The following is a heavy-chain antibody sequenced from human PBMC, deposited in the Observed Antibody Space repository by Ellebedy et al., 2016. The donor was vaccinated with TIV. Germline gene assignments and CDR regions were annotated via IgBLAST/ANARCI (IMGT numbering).Heavy chain of an antibody. CDR1: GYTFTNFD. J-gene: IGHJ4*02. Sequence: AASVKVSCKASGYTFTNFDINWVRQFSGQGLEWFGWMTPKSSDTVYSKKFQGRVTITTNTPMTTAYMDLTDLTSEDTAVYNCTIGGPKGEDNWGQGTKVIVSS. CDR2: MTPKSSDT. CDR3: TIGGPKGEDN. V-gene: IGHV1-8*01.